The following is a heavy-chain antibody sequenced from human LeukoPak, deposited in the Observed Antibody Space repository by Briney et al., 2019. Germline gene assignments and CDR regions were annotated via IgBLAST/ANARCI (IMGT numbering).Heavy chain of an antibody. J-gene: IGHJ2*01. CDR3: ATHYYDSSGYYYSWYFDL. D-gene: IGHD3-22*01. V-gene: IGHV4-39*01. CDR1: GGSISSSSYY. Sequence: SETLSLTCTVSGGSISSSSYYWGWIRQPPGKGLEWIGSIYYSGSTYYNPSLKSRVTISVDTSKNQFSLKLSSVTAADTAVYYCATHYYDSSGYYYSWYFDLWGRGTLVTVSS. CDR2: IYYSGST.